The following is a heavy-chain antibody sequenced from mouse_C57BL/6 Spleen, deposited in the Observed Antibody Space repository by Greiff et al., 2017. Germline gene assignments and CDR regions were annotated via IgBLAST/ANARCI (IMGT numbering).Heavy chain of an antibody. Sequence: VQLQQSGAELVRPGASVKLSCKASGYTFTDYYINWVKQRPGQGLEWIARIYPGSGNTYYNEKFKGKATLTAEKSSSTAYMQLSSLTSEDSAVYFCARGGGYDYYAMDYWGQGTSVTVSS. CDR1: GYTFTDYY. CDR2: IYPGSGNT. V-gene: IGHV1-76*01. J-gene: IGHJ4*01. CDR3: ARGGGYDYYAMDY. D-gene: IGHD3-1*01.